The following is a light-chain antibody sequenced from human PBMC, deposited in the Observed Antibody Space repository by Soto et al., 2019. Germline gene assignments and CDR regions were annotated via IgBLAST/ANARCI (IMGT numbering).Light chain of an antibody. Sequence: EIVLTQSPGTLSLAPEDRATLSCRASQSVNSNYLAWYQQNPGQAPRILLYGASSRAIGIPDRFSGSGSGTEFTLSICRLEPEDFAVYYCQPYDASPPLTFGGGTQVEIK. CDR2: GAS. CDR3: QPYDASPPLT. V-gene: IGKV3-20*01. CDR1: QSVNSNY. J-gene: IGKJ4*02.